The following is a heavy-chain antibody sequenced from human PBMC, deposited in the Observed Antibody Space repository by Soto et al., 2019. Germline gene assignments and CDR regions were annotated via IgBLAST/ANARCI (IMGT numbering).Heavy chain of an antibody. CDR1: GGTFSSSA. Sequence: SVKVSCKASGGTFSSSAISWVRQAPGRGLEWMGNIIPIFGTTKDAQKFQGRVTITADESTSTAYMELSSLSSEDTAVYYCATSGTATNFDYWGQGTLVTAPQ. V-gene: IGHV1-69*13. CDR2: IIPIFGTT. CDR3: ATSGTATNFDY. D-gene: IGHD2-15*01. J-gene: IGHJ4*02.